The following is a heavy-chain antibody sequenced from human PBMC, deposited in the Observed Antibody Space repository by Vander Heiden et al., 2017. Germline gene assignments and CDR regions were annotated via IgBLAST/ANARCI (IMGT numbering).Heavy chain of an antibody. CDR3: ARVLRGGNSGYAFDF. Sequence: QVRLVESGGGLVKPGGSLRLSCAASGFTCSDHYMAWIRQAPGKGLEWVSYISGDFARYYADSVNGRFTISRDNAKNSLYLHIDSLGAEDTAMYYCARVLRGGNSGYAFDFWGQGTLVTVSS. CDR1: GFTCSDHY. D-gene: IGHD2-21*02. V-gene: IGHV3-11*01. J-gene: IGHJ3*01. CDR2: ISGDFAR.